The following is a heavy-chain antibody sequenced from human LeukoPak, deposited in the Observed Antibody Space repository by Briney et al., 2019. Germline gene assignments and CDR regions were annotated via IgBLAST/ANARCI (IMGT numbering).Heavy chain of an antibody. CDR1: GFSFSDYA. J-gene: IGHJ5*02. CDR3: AKRPGKAAAGPFDP. CDR2: ISSGDGIT. Sequence: GGSLRLSCAASGFSFSDYAMTWVRQAPGKGLGWVSTISSGDGITYYADSVKGRFTISRDDSKNTLYLQMNSLRAEDTAIYSCAKRPGKAAAGPFDPWGQGTLVTVSS. D-gene: IGHD6-13*01. V-gene: IGHV3-23*01.